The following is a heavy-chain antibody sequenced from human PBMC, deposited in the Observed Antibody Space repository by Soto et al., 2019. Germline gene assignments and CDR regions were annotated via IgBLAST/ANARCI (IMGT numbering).Heavy chain of an antibody. CDR3: ARTSAAAGTTNWFDP. D-gene: IGHD6-13*01. Sequence: QVQLQESGPGLVKPSETLSLTWTVSGGSISSYYWSWIRQTPGKGLEWIGYIYYSGSTNYNPSLKSRVTISVDTSQNQFSLKLSSVTAADTAVYYCARTSAAAGTTNWFDPWGQGTLVTVSS. CDR2: IYYSGST. J-gene: IGHJ5*02. V-gene: IGHV4-59*01. CDR1: GGSISSYY.